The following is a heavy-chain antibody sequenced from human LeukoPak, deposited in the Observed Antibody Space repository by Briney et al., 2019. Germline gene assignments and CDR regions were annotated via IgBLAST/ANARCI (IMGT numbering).Heavy chain of an antibody. CDR2: IYYSGST. Sequence: SVTLSLPCTVSGGPMSSYYWSWIRQPPGKGLEWIGYIYYSGSTNYNPSLKSRVTISVDTSKNQFSLKLSSVTAADTAVYYCARDHGSGSWYGDAFDIWGQGTMVTVSS. J-gene: IGHJ3*02. V-gene: IGHV4-59*01. CDR1: GGPMSSYY. D-gene: IGHD6-13*01. CDR3: ARDHGSGSWYGDAFDI.